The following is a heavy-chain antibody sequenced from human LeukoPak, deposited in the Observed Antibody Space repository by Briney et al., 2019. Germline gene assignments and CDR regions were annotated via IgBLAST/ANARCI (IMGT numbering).Heavy chain of an antibody. CDR1: GFTFDDYA. CDR2: ISWNSGSI. Sequence: GGSLRLSCAASGFTFDDYAMPWVRQAPGKGLEWVSGISWNSGSIGYADSVKGRFTISRDNAKNSLYLQMNSLRAEDTALYYCAKALKLGPFDYWGQGTLVTVSS. CDR3: AKALKLGPFDY. V-gene: IGHV3-9*01. J-gene: IGHJ4*02. D-gene: IGHD7-27*01.